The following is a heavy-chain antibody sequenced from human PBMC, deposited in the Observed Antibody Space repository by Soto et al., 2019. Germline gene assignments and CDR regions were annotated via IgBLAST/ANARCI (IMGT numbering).Heavy chain of an antibody. CDR3: AKDLSRYYDSSGLDY. V-gene: IGHV3-43*01. D-gene: IGHD3-22*01. CDR2: ISWDGGST. Sequence: HPGGSLRLSCAASGFTFDDYTMHWVRQAPGKGLEWVSLISWDGGSTYYADSVKGRFTISRDNSKNSLYLQMNSLRTEDTALYYCAKDLSRYYDSSGLDYWGQGTLVTVSS. J-gene: IGHJ4*02. CDR1: GFTFDDYT.